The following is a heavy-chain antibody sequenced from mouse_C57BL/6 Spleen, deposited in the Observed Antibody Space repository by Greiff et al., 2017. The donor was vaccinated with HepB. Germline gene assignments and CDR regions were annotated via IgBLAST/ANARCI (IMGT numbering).Heavy chain of an antibody. CDR2: ISYDGSN. CDR1: GYSITSGYY. J-gene: IGHJ3*01. D-gene: IGHD2-4*01. V-gene: IGHV3-6*01. Sequence: EVQLQESGPGLVKPSQSLSLTCSVTGYSITSGYYWNWIRQFPGNKLEWMGYISYDGSNNYNPSLKNRISITRDTSKNQFFLKLNSVTTEDTATYYCARDIYYDYLAWFAYWGQGTLVTVSA. CDR3: ARDIYYDYLAWFAY.